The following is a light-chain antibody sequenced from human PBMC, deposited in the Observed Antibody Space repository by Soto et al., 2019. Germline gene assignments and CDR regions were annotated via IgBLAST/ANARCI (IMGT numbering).Light chain of an antibody. Sequence: QSALTQPASVSGSPGQSITISCTGTSNDVGGYNYVSWYQQHPGKAPKLLIYGVIDRPSGVSNRFSGSKSGNAASLTISGLQAEDEADYYCTSFARGSTLVFGGGTKLTVL. CDR1: SNDVGGYNY. J-gene: IGLJ3*02. CDR3: TSFARGSTLV. V-gene: IGLV2-14*03. CDR2: GVI.